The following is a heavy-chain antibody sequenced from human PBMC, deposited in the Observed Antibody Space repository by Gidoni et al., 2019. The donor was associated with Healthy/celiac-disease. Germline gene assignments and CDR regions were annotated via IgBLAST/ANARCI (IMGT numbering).Heavy chain of an antibody. CDR1: GGSFSGYY. D-gene: IGHD2-2*01. J-gene: IGHJ4*02. Sequence: QVQLQQWSAGLLKPSETLSLTCAVYGGSFSGYYWSWIRQPPGKGLEWIGEINHSGSTNYNPSLKSRVTISVDTSKNQFSLKLSSVTAADTAVYYCARGHIVVVPAATPFDYWGQGTLVTVSS. CDR3: ARGHIVVVPAATPFDY. CDR2: INHSGST. V-gene: IGHV4-34*01.